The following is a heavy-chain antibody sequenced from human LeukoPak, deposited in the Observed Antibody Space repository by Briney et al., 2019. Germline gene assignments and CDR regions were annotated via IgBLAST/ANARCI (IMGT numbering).Heavy chain of an antibody. Sequence: PSETLSLTCTVSGDSISSYYRSWIRQPPGKGLEWIGYINYSGNTNYNPSLKSRVTISVDTSKNQFSLRLSSVTAADTAVYYCAREGRQDYVYFDYWGQGTLVTVSS. D-gene: IGHD4-17*01. CDR3: AREGRQDYVYFDY. V-gene: IGHV4-59*01. CDR2: INYSGNT. CDR1: GDSISSYY. J-gene: IGHJ4*02.